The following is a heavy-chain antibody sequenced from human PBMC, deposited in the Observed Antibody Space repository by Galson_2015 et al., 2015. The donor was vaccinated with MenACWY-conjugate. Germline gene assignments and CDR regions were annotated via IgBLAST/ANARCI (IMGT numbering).Heavy chain of an antibody. CDR3: ARDQWGKWFDP. Sequence: LSLTCTVSGGSIESRTFYWGWIRQPPGQGLEWIGSIYFSGSTYYNSSLKSRVTISVDTSKNQFSLKVNSLTAADTAMYFCARDQWGKWFDPWGQGTQVTVPS. J-gene: IGHJ5*02. D-gene: IGHD1-26*01. V-gene: IGHV4-39*07. CDR2: IYFSGST. CDR1: GGSIESRTFY.